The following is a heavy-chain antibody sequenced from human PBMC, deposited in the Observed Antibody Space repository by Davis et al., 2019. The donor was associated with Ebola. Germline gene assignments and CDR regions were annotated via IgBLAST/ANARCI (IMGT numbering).Heavy chain of an antibody. V-gene: IGHV3-30*18. J-gene: IGHJ4*02. CDR3: AKGDRLDY. CDR1: GFTFSSYG. Sequence: GGPLRPSCAAPGFTFSSYGMHWVRQAPGKGLEWVAVISYDGSNKYYADSVKGRFTISRDNSKNTLYLQMNSLRAEDTAVYYCAKGDRLDYWGQGTLVTVSS. CDR2: ISYDGSNK.